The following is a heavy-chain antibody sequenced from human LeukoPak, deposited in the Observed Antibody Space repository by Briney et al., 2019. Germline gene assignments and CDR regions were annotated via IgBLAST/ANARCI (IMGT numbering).Heavy chain of an antibody. D-gene: IGHD5-18*01. CDR1: GFTVSSNY. Sequence: GGSLRLSCAASGFTVSSNYMSWVRQAPGKGLEWVSVIYSGGSTYYADSVKGRFTISRDNSKNTLYLQMNSLRAEDTAVYYCARVGYSYAPLYYYYYMDVWGKGTTVTVSS. J-gene: IGHJ6*03. V-gene: IGHV3-66*01. CDR2: IYSGGST. CDR3: ARVGYSYAPLYYYYYMDV.